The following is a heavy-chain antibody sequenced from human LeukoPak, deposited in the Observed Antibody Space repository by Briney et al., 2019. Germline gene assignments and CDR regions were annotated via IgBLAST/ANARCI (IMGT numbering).Heavy chain of an antibody. J-gene: IGHJ4*02. Sequence: GASVKVSCKVSGYTLTELSMHWVRQAPGKGLEWMGGFDPEDGETIYAQKFQGRVTMTEGTSTDTAYMELSSLRSEDTAVYYCATAYSAVAGTTFDYWGQGTLVTVSS. V-gene: IGHV1-24*01. CDR1: GYTLTELS. CDR2: FDPEDGET. D-gene: IGHD6-19*01. CDR3: ATAYSAVAGTTFDY.